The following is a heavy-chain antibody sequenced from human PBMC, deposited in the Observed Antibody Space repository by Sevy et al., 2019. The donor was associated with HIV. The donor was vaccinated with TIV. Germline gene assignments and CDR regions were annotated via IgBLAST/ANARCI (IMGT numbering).Heavy chain of an antibody. CDR1: EITLSNYA. J-gene: IGHJ3*01. CDR2: ISGSGGST. CDR3: AKDRAVLVGDAFDL. D-gene: IGHD2-15*01. Sequence: GGSLRLSCAASEITLSNYAMNWVRQAPGRGLEWVSAISGSGGSTYYADSVKGRFTISRDNSENTLSLQMHSLRVEDTAVYYCAKDRAVLVGDAFDLWGQGTMVTVSS. V-gene: IGHV3-23*01.